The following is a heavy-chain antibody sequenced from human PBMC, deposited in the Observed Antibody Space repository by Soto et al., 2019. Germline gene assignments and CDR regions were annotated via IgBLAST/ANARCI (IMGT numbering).Heavy chain of an antibody. CDR3: ARDLHTYNWFDP. J-gene: IGHJ5*02. V-gene: IGHV3-74*01. D-gene: IGHD2-2*02. Sequence: GGSRRLSCAPSGFTFSSNWMHWVRQAPGKGLVWVSRINSDGSSTSYADSVKGRFTISRDNAKNTLYLQMNSLRAEDTAVYYCARDLHTYNWFDPWGQGTLVPVSS. CDR2: INSDGSST. CDR1: GFTFSSNW.